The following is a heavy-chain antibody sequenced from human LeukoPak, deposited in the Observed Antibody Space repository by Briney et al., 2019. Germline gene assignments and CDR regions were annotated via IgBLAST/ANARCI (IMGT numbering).Heavy chain of an antibody. Sequence: ASVKVSCKASGYTFTSYDINWVRQATGQGLEWMGWMNPNRGNTGSAHRFQDRITMTRDTSISTAYMELSSLRSEDTAVYYCARGPLVRLPSSFDPWGQGTLVTVSS. J-gene: IGHJ5*02. D-gene: IGHD3-16*02. CDR1: GYTFTSYD. CDR2: MNPNRGNT. V-gene: IGHV1-8*01. CDR3: ARGPLVRLPSSFDP.